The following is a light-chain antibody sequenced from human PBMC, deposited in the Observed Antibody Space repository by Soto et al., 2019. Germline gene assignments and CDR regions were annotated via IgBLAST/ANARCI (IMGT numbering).Light chain of an antibody. V-gene: IGKV1-9*01. CDR3: QQINSYPIT. Sequence: DIQLTQSPSFLSASVGDRVTITCRASQGINSYLAWYQQKPGKVPKLLLYAASTLQSGVPSRFSGSGSGTEFTLTISSLQPEDFATYYCQQINSYPITFGQGTRLEI. J-gene: IGKJ5*01. CDR2: AAS. CDR1: QGINSY.